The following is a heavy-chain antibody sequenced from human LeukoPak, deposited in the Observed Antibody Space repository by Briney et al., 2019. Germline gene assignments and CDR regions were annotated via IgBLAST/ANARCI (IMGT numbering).Heavy chain of an antibody. CDR3: AREVYYYDISGYTAPDAFDL. CDR1: GGSFSGYY. CDR2: INHSGST. Sequence: SETLSLTCAVYGGSFSGYYWSWIRQPPGKGLEWIGEINHSGSTNYNPSLKSRVTISVDPSKNQFSLKLSSVTAADTAVYYCAREVYYYDISGYTAPDAFDLWGQGTMVTVSS. J-gene: IGHJ3*01. V-gene: IGHV4-34*01. D-gene: IGHD3-22*01.